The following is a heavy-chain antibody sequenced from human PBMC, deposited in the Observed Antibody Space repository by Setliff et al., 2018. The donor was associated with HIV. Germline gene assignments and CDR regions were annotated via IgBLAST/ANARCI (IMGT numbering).Heavy chain of an antibody. Sequence: SETLSLTCTVSGDSISSGDYYWSWIRQPPGKGLEWIGYIFYSGSTNYNPSLKSRVTISVDTSKNQFSLRLNSVTAADTAIYYCTRRGADSYYPRPLDVWGKGTTVTVSS. CDR2: IFYSGST. D-gene: IGHD3-10*01. J-gene: IGHJ6*04. CDR1: GDSISSGDYY. V-gene: IGHV4-61*08. CDR3: TRRGADSYYPRPLDV.